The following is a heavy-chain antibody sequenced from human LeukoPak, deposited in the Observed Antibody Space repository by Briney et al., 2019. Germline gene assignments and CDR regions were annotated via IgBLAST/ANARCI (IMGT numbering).Heavy chain of an antibody. CDR3: ARDLDYDSSGYYNY. CDR2: IYYSGST. V-gene: IGHV4-39*07. J-gene: IGHJ4*02. Sequence: SETLSLTCTVSGGSISSSSYYWGWIRQPPGKGLERIGSIYYSGSTYYNPSLKSRVTISVDTSKSQFSLKLSSVTAADTAVYYCARDLDYDSSGYYNYWGQGTLVTVSS. CDR1: GGSISSSSYY. D-gene: IGHD3-22*01.